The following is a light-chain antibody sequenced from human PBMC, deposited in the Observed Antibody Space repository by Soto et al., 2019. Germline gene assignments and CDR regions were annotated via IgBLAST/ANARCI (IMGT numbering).Light chain of an antibody. Sequence: QTVVTQPPSASGTPGQSVTISCSGSSSNIGSNSVGWYQHLPGTAPKLLIYNTDQRPSGVPDRFSGSKSVTSASLAISGLQSEDEADYYCSTWDDSLDARLFGGATQLTVL. V-gene: IGLV1-44*01. CDR3: STWDDSLDARL. CDR1: SSNIGSNS. CDR2: NTD. J-gene: IGLJ3*02.